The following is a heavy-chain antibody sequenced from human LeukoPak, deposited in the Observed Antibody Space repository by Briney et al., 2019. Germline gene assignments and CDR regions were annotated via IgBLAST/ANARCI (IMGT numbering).Heavy chain of an antibody. CDR1: GGSISSSSYN. CDR3: ASVGKLGYYFDF. J-gene: IGHJ4*02. V-gene: IGHV4-39*01. D-gene: IGHD7-27*01. Sequence: SETLSLTCNVSGGSISSSSYNWGWIRQSPGKGLEWIGDIYYSGRTYNKNPSLESRVTISIDTSKSQFSLKLSSVSAADTAIYYCASVGKLGYYFDFWGQGTLVTVSS. CDR2: IYYSGRT.